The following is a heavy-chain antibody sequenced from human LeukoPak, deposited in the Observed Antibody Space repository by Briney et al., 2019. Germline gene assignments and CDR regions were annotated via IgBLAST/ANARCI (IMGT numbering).Heavy chain of an antibody. CDR2: LYSGSDT. D-gene: IGHD5-24*01. J-gene: IGHJ2*01. V-gene: IGHV3-53*01. Sequence: TGGSLTLSCAASGFTVSTKYMNWVRQAPGKRLEWVSILYSGSDTYYADSVKGRFTISRDSSKNMLFLHMNSLRAEDTAVYYCARVGDHFHWYLDLWGRGTLVTVSS. CDR3: ARVGDHFHWYLDL. CDR1: GFTVSTKY.